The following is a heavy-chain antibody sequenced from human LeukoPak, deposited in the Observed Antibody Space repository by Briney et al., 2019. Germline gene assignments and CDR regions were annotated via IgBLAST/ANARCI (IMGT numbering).Heavy chain of an antibody. J-gene: IGHJ4*02. CDR2: VYYSGST. D-gene: IGHD2-15*01. Sequence: PSQTLSLTCTVSGGSISSSGYYWGWIRQPPGRGLGWIGYVYYSGSTNYNPSFKSRITISVDTSRNQFSLQLSSVTAADTAVYYCARIHRYCSGGACYVLDNWGQGTLVAVSS. CDR1: GGSISSSGYY. CDR3: ARIHRYCSGGACYVLDN. V-gene: IGHV4-61*05.